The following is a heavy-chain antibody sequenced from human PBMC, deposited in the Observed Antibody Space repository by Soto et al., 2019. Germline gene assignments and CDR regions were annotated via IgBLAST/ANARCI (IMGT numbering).Heavy chain of an antibody. CDR2: IWYDGSNK. CDR1: GLTFSSYG. Sequence: GGSLRLSCAASGLTFSSYGMHWVRQAPGKGLEWVAVIWYDGSNKYYADSVKGRFTISRDNSKNTLYLQMNSLRAEDTAVYYCARGFWDSYRSSDAFDIWGQGTMVTVSS. V-gene: IGHV3-33*01. CDR3: ARGFWDSYRSSDAFDI. J-gene: IGHJ3*02. D-gene: IGHD3-16*02.